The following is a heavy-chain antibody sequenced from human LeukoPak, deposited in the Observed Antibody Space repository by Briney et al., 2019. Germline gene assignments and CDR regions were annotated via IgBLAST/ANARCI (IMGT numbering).Heavy chain of an antibody. CDR1: GYTFTSYY. J-gene: IGHJ2*01. CDR2: INPSGGST. D-gene: IGHD4-23*01. V-gene: IGHV1-46*01. Sequence: ASVKVSCKASGYTFTSYYMHWVRQAPGQGLGWMGIINPSGGSTSYAQKFQGRVTMTRDTSTSTVYMELSRLRSEDTAVYYCARKLDGGNSDWYFDLWGRGTLVTVSS. CDR3: ARKLDGGNSDWYFDL.